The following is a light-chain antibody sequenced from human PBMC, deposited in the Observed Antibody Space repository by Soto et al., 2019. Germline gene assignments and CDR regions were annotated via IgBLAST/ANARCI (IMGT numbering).Light chain of an antibody. V-gene: IGKV3-15*01. CDR3: QQYNNSPPWT. CDR1: QSFSNN. CDR2: GES. Sequence: EIVMTQSPATLSVSPGERATLFCRASQSFSNNLAWYQQMPGQAPRLLIYGESTRATGIAARLSGSGSVTEFTLTISSLPSEDFAVYNCQQYNNSPPWTVGQGTKVEVK. J-gene: IGKJ1*01.